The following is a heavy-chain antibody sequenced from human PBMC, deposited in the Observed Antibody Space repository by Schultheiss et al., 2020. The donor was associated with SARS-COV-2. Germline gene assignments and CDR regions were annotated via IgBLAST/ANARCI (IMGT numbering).Heavy chain of an antibody. CDR2: IWYDGSNK. CDR1: GFTFSSYA. J-gene: IGHJ5*02. V-gene: IGHV3-30*04. Sequence: GGSLRLSCAASGFTFSSYAMSWVRQAPGKGLEWVAVIWYDGSNKYFADSVKGRFTISRDNSKNTLYLQMNSLRAEDTAVYYCARGGRQNWFDPWGQGTLVTVSS. CDR3: ARGGRQNWFDP. D-gene: IGHD3/OR15-3a*01.